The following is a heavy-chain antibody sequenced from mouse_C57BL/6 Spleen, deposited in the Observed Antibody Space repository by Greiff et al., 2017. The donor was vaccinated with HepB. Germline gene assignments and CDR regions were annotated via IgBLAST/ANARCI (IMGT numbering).Heavy chain of an antibody. CDR1: GFTFSSYT. V-gene: IGHV5-9*01. CDR3: ARLYDYDWYFDV. Sequence: EVKLMESGGGLVKPGGSLKLSCAASGFTFSSYTMSWVRQTPEKRLEWVATISGGGGNTYYPDSVKGRFTISRDNAKNTLYLQMSSLRSEDTALYYCARLYDYDWYFDVWGTGTTVTVSS. J-gene: IGHJ1*03. CDR2: ISGGGGNT. D-gene: IGHD2-4*01.